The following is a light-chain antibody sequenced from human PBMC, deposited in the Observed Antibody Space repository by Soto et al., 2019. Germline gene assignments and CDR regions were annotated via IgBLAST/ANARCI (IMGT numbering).Light chain of an antibody. CDR1: QSISVW. CDR3: QQYNSYSWT. Sequence: DIQLTQSPSFLSASLGDRVTITCRASQSISVWLAWYQQKAGKAPKLLIYKASSLESGVPSRFSGSGSGTEFTLTISSLQPDDFATYYCQQYNSYSWTFGQGTKVDIK. V-gene: IGKV1-5*03. CDR2: KAS. J-gene: IGKJ1*01.